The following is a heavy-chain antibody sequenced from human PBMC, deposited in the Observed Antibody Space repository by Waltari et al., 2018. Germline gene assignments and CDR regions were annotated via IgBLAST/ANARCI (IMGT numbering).Heavy chain of an antibody. CDR3: ARQWVPGLYYDTSDAFDV. V-gene: IGHV4-39*01. Sequence: QVELQESGPGLVKPSETLSLSCAVTGVLISSNSYYWGWIRQSPGKGLEWIGNIYYDGKTNYNPSLKSRVIISVDTSKNRFSLRLSSVTAADTAVYYCARQWVPGLYYDTSDAFDVWGQGARVTVSS. CDR1: GVLISSNSYY. J-gene: IGHJ3*01. CDR2: IYYDGKT. D-gene: IGHD3-22*01.